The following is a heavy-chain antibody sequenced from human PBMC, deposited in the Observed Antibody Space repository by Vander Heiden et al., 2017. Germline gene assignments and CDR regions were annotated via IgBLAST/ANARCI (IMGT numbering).Heavy chain of an antibody. J-gene: IGHJ6*02. CDR2: ISGSGGSR. D-gene: IGHD3-22*01. CDR1: GFTFSTDA. CDR3: AKGVIAGSDYYYYGMDV. V-gene: IGHV3-23*01. Sequence: EVQLLESGGGLVQPGGSLRLSCAASGFTFSTDAMSWVRQAPGKGLQWVSVISGSGGSRYYADSVKGRFTISRDNSKNTLSLQMNSLRAEDTAVYYCAKGVIAGSDYYYYGMDVWGQGTTVTVFS.